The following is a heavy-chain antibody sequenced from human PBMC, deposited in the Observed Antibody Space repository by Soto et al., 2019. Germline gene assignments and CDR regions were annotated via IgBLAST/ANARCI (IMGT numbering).Heavy chain of an antibody. Sequence: QVQLQESGPGLVKPSQTLSLTCTVSGGSISSGGYYWSWISQHPGKGLEWIGYIYYSGSTYYNPSIKSRVTISVDTSKNQFSLKLSSVTAADTAVYYCAASCVGCGGFNYYGMDVWGQGTTVTVSS. D-gene: IGHD2-21*01. V-gene: IGHV4-31*03. J-gene: IGHJ6*02. CDR1: GGSISSGGYY. CDR2: IYYSGST. CDR3: AASCVGCGGFNYYGMDV.